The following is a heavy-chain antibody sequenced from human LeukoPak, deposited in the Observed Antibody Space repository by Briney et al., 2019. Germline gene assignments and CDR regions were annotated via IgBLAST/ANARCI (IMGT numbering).Heavy chain of an antibody. D-gene: IGHD5-24*01. CDR2: ISSSSSYI. J-gene: IGHJ4*02. Sequence: GGSLRLSCAASGFTFSSYSMSWVRQAPGKGLEWVSSISSSSSYIYYADSVKGRFTISRDNAKNSLYLQMNSLRAEDTAVYYCARVQGGDGYIATVDYWGQGTLVTVSS. V-gene: IGHV3-21*01. CDR3: ARVQGGDGYIATVDY. CDR1: GFTFSSYS.